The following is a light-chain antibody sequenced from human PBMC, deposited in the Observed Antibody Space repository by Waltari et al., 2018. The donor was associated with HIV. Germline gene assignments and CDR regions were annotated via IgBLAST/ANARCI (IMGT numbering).Light chain of an antibody. CDR2: EVS. Sequence: QFALTQPASVSGSPGQSITXSXXGXSXDIXYYNYVSXXQXHPGKXPNLIIYEVSNRPAVISSRFXCSXSXXXXXLTXSGLQAXXEXDXFCSSXXXXATLSVLFGGGTQLXVL. CDR3: SSXXXXATLSVL. J-gene: IGLJ3*02. CDR1: SXDIXYYNY. V-gene: IGLV2-14*01.